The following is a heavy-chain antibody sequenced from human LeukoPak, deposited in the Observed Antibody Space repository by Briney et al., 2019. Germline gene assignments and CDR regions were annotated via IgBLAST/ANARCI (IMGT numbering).Heavy chain of an antibody. J-gene: IGHJ3*02. Sequence: ASVTVSFKASGYTFTIYGISWVRQAPGQGREWMGWISAYNGNTNYAQKLQGRVTMTTDTSTSTAYMELRSLRSDDTAVYYCAPLGDRRYCSGGSCYSNAFDIWGQGTMVTVSS. CDR3: APLGDRRYCSGGSCYSNAFDI. CDR2: ISAYNGNT. CDR1: GYTFTIYG. V-gene: IGHV1-18*01. D-gene: IGHD2-15*01.